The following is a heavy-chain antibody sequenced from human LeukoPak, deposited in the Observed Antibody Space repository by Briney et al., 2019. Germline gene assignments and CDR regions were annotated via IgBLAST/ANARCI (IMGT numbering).Heavy chain of an antibody. CDR1: GGSFSGYY. V-gene: IGHV4-34*01. J-gene: IGHJ5*02. Sequence: SETLSLTCAVYGGSFSGYYWSWIRQPPGKGLEWIGEINHSGSTNYNPSLKSRVTISVDTSKNQFSLKLSSVTAADTAVYYCARGPRFGELLWHWFDPWGQGTLVTVSS. CDR3: ARGPRFGELLWHWFDP. D-gene: IGHD3-10*01. CDR2: INHSGST.